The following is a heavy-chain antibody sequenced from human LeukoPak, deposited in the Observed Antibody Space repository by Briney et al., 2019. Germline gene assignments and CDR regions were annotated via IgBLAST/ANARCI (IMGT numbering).Heavy chain of an antibody. CDR1: GFPFSSYG. Sequence: GGSLRLSCAGSGFPFSSYGMAWVRQAPGKGLESVSSVSGSGTSTYYADSVRGRFTISRDNDKNTLDLQMNSLRAEDTALYYCARDRSLYYYDGSGYYGYWGQGILVIVSS. V-gene: IGHV3-23*01. J-gene: IGHJ4*02. D-gene: IGHD3-22*01. CDR3: ARDRSLYYYDGSGYYGY. CDR2: VSGSGTST.